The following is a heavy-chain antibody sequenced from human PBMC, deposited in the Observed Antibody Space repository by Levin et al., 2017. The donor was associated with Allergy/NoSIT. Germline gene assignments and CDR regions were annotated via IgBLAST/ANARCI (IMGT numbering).Heavy chain of an antibody. Sequence: PGGSLRLSCAASGFTFSSYGMHWVRQAPGKGLEWVAVISYDGSNKYYADSVKGRFTISRDNSKNTLYLQMNSLRAEDTAVYYCAKGMRFGENDYYYGMDVWGQGTTVTVS. J-gene: IGHJ6*02. CDR1: GFTFSSYG. CDR2: ISYDGSNK. D-gene: IGHD3-10*01. V-gene: IGHV3-30*18. CDR3: AKGMRFGENDYYYGMDV.